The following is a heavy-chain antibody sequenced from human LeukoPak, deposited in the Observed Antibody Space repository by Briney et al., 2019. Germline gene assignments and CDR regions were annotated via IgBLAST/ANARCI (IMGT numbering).Heavy chain of an antibody. V-gene: IGHV3-23*01. Sequence: GGSLRLSCAASGFTLSSYAMSWVRQAPGKGLEWVSAISGSGGSTYYADSVKGRFTISRDNSKNTLYLQMNSLRAEDTAVYYCASDGQDFWSGYNFDYWGQGTLVTVSS. CDR3: ASDGQDFWSGYNFDY. CDR1: GFTLSSYA. D-gene: IGHD3-3*01. CDR2: ISGSGGST. J-gene: IGHJ4*02.